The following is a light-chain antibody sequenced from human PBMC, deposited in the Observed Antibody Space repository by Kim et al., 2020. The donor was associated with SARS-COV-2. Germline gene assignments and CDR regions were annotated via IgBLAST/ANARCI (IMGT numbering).Light chain of an antibody. CDR1: QSLLYSNGYNY. J-gene: IGKJ2*02. CDR3: VYVLQPQGST. V-gene: IGKV2-28*01. CDR2: LGS. Sequence: DIVMTQSPLSLPVTPGEPASISCRSSQSLLYSNGYNYLDWYLQKSGQSPQLLIYLGSNRASGVPDRFSGSGSGTEFTLKITRVVSGVVPVDFAVYVLQPQGSTFGQGTKLEI.